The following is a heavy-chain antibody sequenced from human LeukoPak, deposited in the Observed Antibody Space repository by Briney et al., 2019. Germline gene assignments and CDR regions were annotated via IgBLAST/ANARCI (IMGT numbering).Heavy chain of an antibody. J-gene: IGHJ5*02. Sequence: SETLSLTCTVSGGSISSGSYYWSWIRQPAGKGLEWIGRIYTSGSTNYNPSLKSRVTISVDTSKNQFSLKLSSVTAADTAVYYCARATLDNDYGDDNWFDPWGQGTLVTVSS. V-gene: IGHV4-61*02. CDR1: GGSISSGSYY. CDR2: IYTSGST. CDR3: ARATLDNDYGDDNWFDP. D-gene: IGHD4-17*01.